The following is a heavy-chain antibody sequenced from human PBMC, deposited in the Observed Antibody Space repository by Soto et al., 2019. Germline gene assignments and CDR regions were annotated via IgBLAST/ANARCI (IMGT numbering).Heavy chain of an antibody. CDR2: ISSSSSYI. CDR3: ARDPAPIGWYDY. Sequence: GGSLRLSCAASGFTFSSYSMNWVRQAPGEGLEWVSSISSSSSYIYYADSVKGRFTISRDNAKNTLYLQMNSLRAEDTAVYYCARDPAPIGWYDYWGQGTLVTVSS. J-gene: IGHJ4*02. V-gene: IGHV3-21*01. D-gene: IGHD6-19*01. CDR1: GFTFSSYS.